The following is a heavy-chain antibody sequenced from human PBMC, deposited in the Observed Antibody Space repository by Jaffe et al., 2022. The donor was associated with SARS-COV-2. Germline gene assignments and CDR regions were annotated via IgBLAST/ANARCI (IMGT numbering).Heavy chain of an antibody. Sequence: EVQLVESGGGLVQPGGSLRLSCAASGFTFSSYSMNWVRQAPGKGLEWVSYISSSSSTIYYADSVKGRFTISRDNAKNSLYLQMNSLRDEDTAVYYCAREDGYSYGYGAFDIWGQGTMVTVSS. V-gene: IGHV3-48*02. CDR3: AREDGYSYGYGAFDI. D-gene: IGHD5-18*01. J-gene: IGHJ3*02. CDR1: GFTFSSYS. CDR2: ISSSSSTI.